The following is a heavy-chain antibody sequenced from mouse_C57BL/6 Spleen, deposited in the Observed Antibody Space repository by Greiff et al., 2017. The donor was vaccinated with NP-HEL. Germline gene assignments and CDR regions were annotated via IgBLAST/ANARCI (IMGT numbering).Heavy chain of an antibody. CDR1: GFTFSDYY. V-gene: IGHV5-16*01. D-gene: IGHD2-4*01. Sequence: EVKLVESEGGLVQPGSSMKLSCTASGFTFSDYYMAWVRQVPEKGLEWVANINYDGSSTYYLDSLKSRFIISRDNAKNILYLQMSSLKSEDTATYYCANYDYDGFAYWGQGTLVTVSA. CDR3: ANYDYDGFAY. CDR2: INYDGSST. J-gene: IGHJ3*01.